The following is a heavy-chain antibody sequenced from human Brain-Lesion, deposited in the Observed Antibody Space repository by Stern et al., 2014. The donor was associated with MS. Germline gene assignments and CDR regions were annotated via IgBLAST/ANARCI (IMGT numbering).Heavy chain of an antibody. D-gene: IGHD3-10*01. CDR2: IISLLDIA. Sequence: VQLVESGAEVKKPGSSVKVPCKTSGGTFSSYTITWVRQAPGQGLEWMGRIISLLDIADYAQKFQGRVTITADKSTSTAYMELSSLRSEDTAVYYCARESTGDAFDIWGQGTMVTVSS. CDR1: GGTFSSYT. J-gene: IGHJ3*02. V-gene: IGHV1-69*09. CDR3: ARESTGDAFDI.